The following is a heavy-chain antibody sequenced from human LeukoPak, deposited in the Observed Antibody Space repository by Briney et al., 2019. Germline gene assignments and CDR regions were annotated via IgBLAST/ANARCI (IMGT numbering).Heavy chain of an antibody. Sequence: ASVKVSCKASGYTFTGYYMHWVRQAPGQGLEWMGWINPNSGGTNYAQKFQGRVTMTRDTSISTAYMELSRLRSDDTAVYYCARGDTAMVIDYYCYYGMDGWGQGTTVTVSS. J-gene: IGHJ6*02. CDR1: GYTFTGYY. D-gene: IGHD5-18*01. V-gene: IGHV1-2*02. CDR3: ARGDTAMVIDYYCYYGMDG. CDR2: INPNSGGT.